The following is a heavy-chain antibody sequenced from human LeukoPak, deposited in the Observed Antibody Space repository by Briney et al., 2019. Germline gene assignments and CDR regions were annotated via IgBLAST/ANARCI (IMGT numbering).Heavy chain of an antibody. CDR1: GGSISSYY. J-gene: IGHJ5*02. V-gene: IGHV4-59*01. CDR2: IYYSGST. D-gene: IGHD2-2*01. CDR3: ARETGYCSSTSCLDWFDP. Sequence: SETLCLTCTVSGGSISSYYWSRIRQPPGEGLEWIGYIYYSGSTNYNPSLKSRVTISVDTSKKQFSLKLSSVTAADTAVYYCARETGYCSSTSCLDWFDPWGQGTLVTVSS.